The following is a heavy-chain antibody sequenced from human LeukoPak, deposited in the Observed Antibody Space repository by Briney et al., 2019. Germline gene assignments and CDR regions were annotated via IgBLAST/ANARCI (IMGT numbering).Heavy chain of an antibody. CDR1: GYSFISFY. Sequence: GASVKVSCKASGYSFISFYIHWVRQAPGQGLEWMGVINPSGGSTAYAQQFQGRGTMTRDTSTSTVYMELSSLRSEDTAVYYCARHSLIGTTPFDYWGQGTLVTVSS. CDR2: INPSGGST. V-gene: IGHV1-46*01. D-gene: IGHD1-20*01. CDR3: ARHSLIGTTPFDY. J-gene: IGHJ4*02.